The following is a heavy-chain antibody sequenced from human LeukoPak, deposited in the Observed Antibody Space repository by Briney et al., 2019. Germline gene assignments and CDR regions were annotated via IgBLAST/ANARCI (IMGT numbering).Heavy chain of an antibody. V-gene: IGHV3-74*01. D-gene: IGHD3-16*01. CDR3: VRDSGGEFL. CDR1: GFTFGSYW. CDR2: INNDGSNT. Sequence: GGSLRLSCAASGFTFGSYWMQWVRQTPEKGLVWVAHINNDGSNTIYADSVKGRFTTSRDNAKNTLYLQMNSLTAEDTADYYCVRDSGGEFLWGQGTLVTVSS. J-gene: IGHJ4*02.